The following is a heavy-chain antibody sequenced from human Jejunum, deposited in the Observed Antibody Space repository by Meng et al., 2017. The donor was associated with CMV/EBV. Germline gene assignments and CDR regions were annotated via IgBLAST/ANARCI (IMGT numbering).Heavy chain of an antibody. D-gene: IGHD6-13*01. CDR3: AASSSSWYQNWFDP. Sequence: LGQAGSEGRTLGASLTVSVMASVYTFTGYGISWVRQAPRQGLEWMGWISGNNCNTTYAQQHQGRVTMTTDTSTSTAYMELRSLRSDDTAVYYCAASSSSWYQNWFDPWGQGTLVTVSS. CDR1: VYTFTGYG. J-gene: IGHJ5*02. V-gene: IGHV1-18*01. CDR2: ISGNNCNT.